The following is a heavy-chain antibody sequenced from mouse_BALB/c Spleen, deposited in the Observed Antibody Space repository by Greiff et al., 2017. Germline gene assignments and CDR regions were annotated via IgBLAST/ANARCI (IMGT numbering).Heavy chain of an antibody. Sequence: EVQLQQSGPGLVKPSQSLSLTCTVTGYSITSDYAWNWIRQFPGNKLEWMGYISYSGSTSYNPSLKSRISITRDTSKNQFFLQLNSVTTEDTATYYCARYDHDGGHYWGQGTTLTVSS. V-gene: IGHV3-2*02. CDR2: ISYSGST. CDR1: GYSITSDYA. CDR3: ARYDHDGGHY. D-gene: IGHD2-4*01. J-gene: IGHJ2*01.